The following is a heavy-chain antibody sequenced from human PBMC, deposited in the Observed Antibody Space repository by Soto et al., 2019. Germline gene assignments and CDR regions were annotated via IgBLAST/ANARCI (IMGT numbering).Heavy chain of an antibody. CDR2: ISGSGGST. J-gene: IGHJ4*02. CDR3: AKDLHIVLVVAATPGVVDY. D-gene: IGHD2-15*01. Sequence: EVQLLESGGGLVQPGGSLRLSCAASGFTFSSYAMSWVRQAPGKGLEWVSAISGSGGSTYYADSVKGRFTISRDNSKNTLYPQMNSLRTDDTAVYYCAKDLHIVLVVAATPGVVDYWGQGTLLTVSS. CDR1: GFTFSSYA. V-gene: IGHV3-23*01.